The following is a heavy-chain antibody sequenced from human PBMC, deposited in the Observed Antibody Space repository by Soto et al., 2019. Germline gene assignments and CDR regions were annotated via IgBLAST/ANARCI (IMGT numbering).Heavy chain of an antibody. Sequence: GWSLTPSSLAYEFTVVMSFMGWGSQAAGKGLEWVANINQEGSGTYYVDSVKGRFTISRDNAKNSLYLQMNSLRAEDTAVYYCARYFRGSGRYFFDHWGQGTLVTVSS. CDR3: ARYFRGSGRYFFDH. D-gene: IGHD6-19*01. V-gene: IGHV3-7*03. CDR2: INQEGSGT. CDR1: EFTVVMSF. J-gene: IGHJ4*02.